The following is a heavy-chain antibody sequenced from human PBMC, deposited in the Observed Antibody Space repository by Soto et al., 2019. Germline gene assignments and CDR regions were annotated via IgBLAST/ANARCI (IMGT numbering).Heavy chain of an antibody. CDR1: GFTFSSYA. CDR3: ASRGSGSSNDY. D-gene: IGHD6-25*01. Sequence: EVQRLESGGGLVQPGGSLRLSCAASGFTFSSYAMRWVRQAPGKGLEWVSAISGSGGSTYYADSVKGRFTIYRDNSKNSPSLQITSLRDEVTAVYYCASRGSGSSNDYWGQGTLVTVSS. CDR2: ISGSGGST. V-gene: IGHV3-23*01. J-gene: IGHJ4*02.